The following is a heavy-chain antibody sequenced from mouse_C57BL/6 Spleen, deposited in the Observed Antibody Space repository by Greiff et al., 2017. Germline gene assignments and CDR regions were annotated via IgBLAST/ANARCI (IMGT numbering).Heavy chain of an antibody. CDR1: GYTFTSYT. Sequence: VQLQQSGAELARPGASVKMSCKASGYTFTSYTMHWVKQRPGQGLEWIGYINPSSGYTKYNQKFKDKATLTADKSSSTAYMQLSSLTSEDSAVYYCARDYYCSRLWYFDVWGTGTTVTVSS. CDR2: INPSSGYT. J-gene: IGHJ1*03. D-gene: IGHD1-1*01. CDR3: ARDYYCSRLWYFDV. V-gene: IGHV1-4*01.